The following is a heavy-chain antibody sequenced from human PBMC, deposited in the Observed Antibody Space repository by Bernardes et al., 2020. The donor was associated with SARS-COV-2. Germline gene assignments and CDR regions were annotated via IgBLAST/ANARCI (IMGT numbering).Heavy chain of an antibody. CDR1: GFSLSTSGVG. D-gene: IGHD6-19*01. V-gene: IGHV2-5*02. CDR3: AHRLSVAGHWNFDL. J-gene: IGHJ2*01. CDR2: VYSDDNK. Sequence: SGPTLVKPTQTLTLTCPFSGFSLSTSGVGVAWIRQPPGKALEWLALVYSDDNKHYSPSLKSRLTITKDTSKNQVVLTMTNMVPVDTGTYYCAHRLSVAGHWNFDLWGRGTLVTVSS.